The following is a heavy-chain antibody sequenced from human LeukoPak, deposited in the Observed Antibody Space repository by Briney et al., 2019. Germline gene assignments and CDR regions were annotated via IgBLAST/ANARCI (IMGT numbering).Heavy chain of an antibody. CDR3: ASPNRAN. CDR2: ISSSSSYI. J-gene: IGHJ4*02. Sequence: AGGSLRLSCAASGSTLSSSWMHWVRQAPGKGLEWVSSISSSSSYIYYADSVKGRFTISRDNAKNSLYLQMNSLRAEDTAVYYCASPNRANGGQGTLVTVSS. V-gene: IGHV3-21*01. D-gene: IGHD5-12*01. CDR1: GSTLSSSW.